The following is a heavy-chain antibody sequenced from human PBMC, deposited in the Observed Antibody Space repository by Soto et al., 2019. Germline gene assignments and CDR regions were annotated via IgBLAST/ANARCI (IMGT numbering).Heavy chain of an antibody. Sequence: ASVKVSCKASGYTFTSHDINWVRQATGQGLEWMGWMNPNSGNTGYAQKFQGRVTMTRDTSLTTAYMELSSLRSEHTTVFYCASAYRPGSYYTWLDLWGQGTLVTVSS. CDR2: MNPNSGNT. CDR3: ASAYRPGSYYTWLDL. V-gene: IGHV1-8*01. J-gene: IGHJ5*02. D-gene: IGHD3-10*01. CDR1: GYTFTSHD.